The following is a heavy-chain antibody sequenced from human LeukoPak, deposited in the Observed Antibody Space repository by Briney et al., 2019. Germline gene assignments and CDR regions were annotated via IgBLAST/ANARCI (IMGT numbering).Heavy chain of an antibody. CDR1: GFTFSSYW. CDR3: ARDREMATISYFDY. V-gene: IGHV3-7*01. J-gene: IGHJ4*02. CDR2: IKQDGSEK. Sequence: PGGSLRLSCAASGFTFSSYWMSWVRQAPGKGLERVANIKQDGSEKYYVDSVKGRFTISRDNAKNSLYLQMNSLRAEDTAVYYCARDREMATISYFDYWGQGTLVTVSS. D-gene: IGHD5-24*01.